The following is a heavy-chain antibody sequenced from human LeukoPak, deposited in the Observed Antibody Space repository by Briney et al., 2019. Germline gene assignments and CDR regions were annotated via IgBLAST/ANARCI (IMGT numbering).Heavy chain of an antibody. Sequence: SETLSLTCTVSGGSISSYYWSWIRQPPGKGLEWIGEINHSGSTNYNPSLKSRVTISVDTSKNQFSLKLSSVTAADTAVYYCARHVPYSSGWLRYYYYYYMDVWGKGTTVTISS. CDR2: INHSGST. D-gene: IGHD6-19*01. J-gene: IGHJ6*03. CDR3: ARHVPYSSGWLRYYYYYYMDV. CDR1: GGSISSYY. V-gene: IGHV4-34*01.